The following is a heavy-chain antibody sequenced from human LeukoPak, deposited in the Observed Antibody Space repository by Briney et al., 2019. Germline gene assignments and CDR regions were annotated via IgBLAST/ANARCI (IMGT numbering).Heavy chain of an antibody. CDR1: GFSVNSKY. CDR3: AREADLWSGQIDY. CDR2: IYTGGTT. Sequence: GGSLRLSCAASGFSVNSKYMNWVRQPPGKGLEWVSIIYTGGTTYYADSVKGRFTISRDNSKNTLYLQMNSLRADDTAVYYCAREADLWSGQIDYWGQGTLVTVSS. D-gene: IGHD3-3*01. J-gene: IGHJ4*02. V-gene: IGHV3-53*05.